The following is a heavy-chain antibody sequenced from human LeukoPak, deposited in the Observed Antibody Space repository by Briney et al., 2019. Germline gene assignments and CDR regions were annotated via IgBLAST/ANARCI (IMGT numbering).Heavy chain of an antibody. D-gene: IGHD4-17*01. Sequence: GGSLTLSCAASGFTCSSYWMSWVRQAPGKGREGVANIKQDGSEKYYVDSVKGRFTISRDNAKNSLYLQMNSLRAEDTAVYYCASDPAYGDYDDYWGQGTLVTVSS. CDR1: GFTCSSYW. V-gene: IGHV3-7*01. J-gene: IGHJ4*02. CDR3: ASDPAYGDYDDY. CDR2: IKQDGSEK.